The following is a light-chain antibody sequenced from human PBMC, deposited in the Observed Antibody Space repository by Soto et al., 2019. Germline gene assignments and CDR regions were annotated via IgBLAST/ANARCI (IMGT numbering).Light chain of an antibody. CDR2: DAS. V-gene: IGKV3-11*01. CDR3: QQRSNWPPDT. J-gene: IGKJ2*01. Sequence: EIVLTQSPATLSLSPGERATLSCRASQSVSSYLAWYQQKPGQAPRLLIYDASNRATGIPARFSGSGSGTDFTLTISSLEPEDFAVYYCQQRSNWPPDTFGQGTKLEMK. CDR1: QSVSSY.